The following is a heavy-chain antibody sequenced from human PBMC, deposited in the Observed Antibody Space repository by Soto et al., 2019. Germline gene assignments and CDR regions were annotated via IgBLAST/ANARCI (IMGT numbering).Heavy chain of an antibody. V-gene: IGHV4-30-2*02. CDR2: IYHSGST. Sequence: SETLSLTCAVSDGSISSGGYSWSWIRQPPGKGLEWIGYIYHSGSTNYNPSLKSRVTISVDTSKNQFSLKLSSVTAADTAVYYCASTAHSSGWYSGGFDYWGQGTLVTVSS. CDR1: DGSISSGGYS. CDR3: ASTAHSSGWYSGGFDY. J-gene: IGHJ4*02. D-gene: IGHD6-19*01.